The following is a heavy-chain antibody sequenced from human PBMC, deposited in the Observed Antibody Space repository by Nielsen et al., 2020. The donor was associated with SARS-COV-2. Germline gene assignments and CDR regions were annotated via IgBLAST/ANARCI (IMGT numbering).Heavy chain of an antibody. CDR2: IRGSGV. CDR1: GFIFSNYA. V-gene: IGHV3-23*01. D-gene: IGHD6-19*01. Sequence: LSLTCAASGFIFSNYAMSWVRQAPGKGLEWVSTIRGSGVYADSVKGRFTISRDNSKDTLYLQLNSLRAEDTAVYYCASIAVAGPGYWGQGTLVTVSS. J-gene: IGHJ4*02. CDR3: ASIAVAGPGY.